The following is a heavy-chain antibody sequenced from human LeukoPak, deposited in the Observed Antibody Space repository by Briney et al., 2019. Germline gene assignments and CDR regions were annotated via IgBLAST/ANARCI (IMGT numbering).Heavy chain of an antibody. V-gene: IGHV4-38-2*02. CDR1: GYSISSGYY. CDR3: HVPMVRGVTDFDY. J-gene: IGHJ4*02. CDR2: IYHSGST. Sequence: PSETLSLTCTVSGYSISSGYYWGWIRQPPGKGLEWIGGIYHSGSTYYNPSLKSRVTISVDTSKNQFSLKLSSVTAADTAVYYCHVPMVRGVTDFDYWGQGTLVTVSS. D-gene: IGHD3-10*01.